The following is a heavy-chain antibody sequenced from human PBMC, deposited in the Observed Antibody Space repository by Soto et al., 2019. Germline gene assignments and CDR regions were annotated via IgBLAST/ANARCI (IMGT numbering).Heavy chain of an antibody. D-gene: IGHD2-2*02. Sequence: PGGSLRLSCAASGFTFSSYAMSWVRQAPGEGLEWVSTVSGSANSTYYADSVKGRFTISRDNSKNTLYLQMNSLIAEDTAVYFCAKQLYCSSTNCYTGVDYWGQGTLVTVSS. CDR2: VSGSANST. V-gene: IGHV3-23*01. J-gene: IGHJ4*02. CDR3: AKQLYCSSTNCYTGVDY. CDR1: GFTFSSYA.